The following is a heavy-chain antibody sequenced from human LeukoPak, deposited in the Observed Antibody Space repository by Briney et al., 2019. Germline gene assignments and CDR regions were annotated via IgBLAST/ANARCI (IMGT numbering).Heavy chain of an antibody. CDR3: ARAVSGSLYGDFDF. Sequence: ASVKVSCKASGYSFVFFGVSWVRQAPGQGLEWMGWIDSHNGSTNYAEKFQGRVTMTTDTSTTTSYMELRSLRSDDTAVYYCARAVSGSLYGDFDFWGQGTLVTVSS. V-gene: IGHV1-18*01. D-gene: IGHD1-26*01. CDR1: GYSFVFFG. CDR2: IDSHNGST. J-gene: IGHJ4*02.